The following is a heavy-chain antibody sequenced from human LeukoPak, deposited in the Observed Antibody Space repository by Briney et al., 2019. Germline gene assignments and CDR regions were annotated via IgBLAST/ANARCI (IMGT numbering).Heavy chain of an antibody. Sequence: GASVTVSCKASGYTFTSYDINWVRQATGQGLEWMGWMNPNSGNTGYAQKFQGRVTMTRNTSISTAYMELSSLRSEDTAVYYCARGRGSSWYEADDAFDIWGQGTMVTVSS. D-gene: IGHD6-13*01. CDR3: ARGRGSSWYEADDAFDI. CDR1: GYTFTSYD. CDR2: MNPNSGNT. V-gene: IGHV1-8*01. J-gene: IGHJ3*02.